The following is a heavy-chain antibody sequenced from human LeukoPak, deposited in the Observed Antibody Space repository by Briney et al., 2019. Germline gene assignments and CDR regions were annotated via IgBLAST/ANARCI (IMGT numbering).Heavy chain of an antibody. CDR1: GFTVSSNY. J-gene: IGHJ4*02. D-gene: IGHD5-24*01. CDR2: IYSGGST. V-gene: IGHV3-53*01. CDR3: ARDRGWLQFDY. Sequence: GGSLRLSCAASGFTVSSNYMSWVRQAPGKGLEWVSVIYSGGSTYYADSVKGRFTTSRGNSKNTLYLQMNSLRAEDTAVYYCARDRGWLQFDYWGQGTLVTVSS.